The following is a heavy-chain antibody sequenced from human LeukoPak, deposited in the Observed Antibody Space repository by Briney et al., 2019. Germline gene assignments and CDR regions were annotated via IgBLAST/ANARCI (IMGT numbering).Heavy chain of an antibody. V-gene: IGHV4-4*07. D-gene: IGHD4-17*01. CDR1: GGSISSYY. CDR2: IYTSGST. J-gene: IGHJ3*02. CDR3: ARDLVTVTKGFDI. Sequence: SETLSLTCTVSGGSISSYYWSWIRQPAGKGLEWIGRIYTSGSTNYNPSLKSRVTISIDTSRNQFSLRLSSVTAADTAVYYCARDLVTVTKGFDIWGQGTMVSVSS.